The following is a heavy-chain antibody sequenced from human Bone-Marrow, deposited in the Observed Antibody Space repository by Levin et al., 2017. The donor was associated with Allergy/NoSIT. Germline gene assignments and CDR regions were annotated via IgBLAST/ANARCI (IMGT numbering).Heavy chain of an antibody. CDR2: INQDATTR. Sequence: PGESLKISCAASGFTFSDSWMTWLRQAPGKGLEFIANINQDATTRNYVDSLKGRFIISRDNAKNSLYLQMNSLRVEDTAVYFCARDPESSAFDIWGQGTMVTVSS. CDR1: GFTFSDSW. V-gene: IGHV3-7*01. J-gene: IGHJ3*02. CDR3: ARDPESSAFDI.